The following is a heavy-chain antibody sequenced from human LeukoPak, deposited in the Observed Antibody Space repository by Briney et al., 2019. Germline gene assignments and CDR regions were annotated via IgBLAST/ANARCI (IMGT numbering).Heavy chain of an antibody. J-gene: IGHJ4*02. Sequence: GGSLRLSCAASGFTFDDYAMHWVRQAPGKGLEWVSGISWNSGSIGYADSVKGRFTISRDNAKNSLYLQMNSLRAEDTALYYCAKSIEGSGTYYNSYFDYWGQGTLVTVSS. CDR3: AKSIEGSGTYYNSYFDY. V-gene: IGHV3-9*01. D-gene: IGHD3-10*01. CDR1: GFTFDDYA. CDR2: ISWNSGSI.